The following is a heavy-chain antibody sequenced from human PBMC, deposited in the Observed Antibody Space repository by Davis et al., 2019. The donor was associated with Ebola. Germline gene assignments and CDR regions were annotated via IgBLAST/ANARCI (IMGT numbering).Heavy chain of an antibody. CDR3: AKDPKGSGSYFMLYNWFDP. CDR1: GFTFSNYA. V-gene: IGHV3-30-3*01. J-gene: IGHJ5*02. D-gene: IGHD1-26*01. Sequence: PGGSLRLSCAASGFTFSNYAMHWVRQAPGKGLEWVAVISYDGSNKYYADSVKGRFTISRDNSKNTLYLQMNSLRAEDTAVYYCAKDPKGSGSYFMLYNWFDPWGQGTLVTVSS. CDR2: ISYDGSNK.